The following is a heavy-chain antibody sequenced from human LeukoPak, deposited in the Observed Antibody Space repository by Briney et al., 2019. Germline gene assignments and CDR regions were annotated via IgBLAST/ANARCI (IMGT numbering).Heavy chain of an antibody. CDR3: AKDSLQQIALAGTAFDY. Sequence: GGSLRLSCAASGFTFDDYTMHWVRQTPGKGLEWVSGISWDGDTTYYADSVKGRFTISRDNNKNSLYLQMNSLRTEDTAFYYCAKDSLQQIALAGTAFDYWGQGTLATVSS. CDR2: ISWDGDTT. V-gene: IGHV3-43*01. D-gene: IGHD6-19*01. J-gene: IGHJ4*02. CDR1: GFTFDDYT.